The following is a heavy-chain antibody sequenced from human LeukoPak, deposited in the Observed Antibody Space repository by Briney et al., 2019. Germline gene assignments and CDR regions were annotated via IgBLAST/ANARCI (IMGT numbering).Heavy chain of an antibody. D-gene: IGHD1-26*01. J-gene: IGHJ4*02. CDR2: ISYDGSNK. CDR1: GFTFSSYA. Sequence: GGSLRLSCAASGFTFSSYAMHWVRQAPGKGLEWVAVISYDGSNKYYADSVKGRFTISRDSSKNTLYLQMNSLRAEDTAVYYCARSRSIVGATILDYWGQGTLVTVSS. V-gene: IGHV3-30-3*01. CDR3: ARSRSIVGATILDY.